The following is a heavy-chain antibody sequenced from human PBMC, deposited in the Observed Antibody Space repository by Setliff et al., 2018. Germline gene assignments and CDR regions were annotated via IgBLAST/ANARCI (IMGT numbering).Heavy chain of an antibody. Sequence: SETLSLTCTVSGGSISSGSYYWSWIRQPAGKGLEWIGHIYTSGSTNYNPSLKSRVTISVDTSKNQFSLKLSSVTAADTAVYYCARVLVLGYNWFDPWGQGTLVTVSS. V-gene: IGHV4-61*09. J-gene: IGHJ5*02. CDR3: ARVLVLGYNWFDP. CDR2: IYTSGST. CDR1: GGSISSGSYY. D-gene: IGHD3-10*01.